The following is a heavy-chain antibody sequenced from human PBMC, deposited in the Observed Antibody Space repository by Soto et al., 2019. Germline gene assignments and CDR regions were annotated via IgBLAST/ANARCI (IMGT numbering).Heavy chain of an antibody. D-gene: IGHD4-4*01. CDR3: ATLTSVTFDS. CDR1: GFSFQNHA. CDR2: IASGGRTK. J-gene: IGHJ4*02. V-gene: IGHV3-30-3*01. Sequence: QVQLMESGGGVVQPGRSLRLSCVASGFSFQNHAMYCIRQAPGKGREWVALIASGGRTKYSDAVRGRFTVTRDSSKSTQYMQMNSLRADDPAVYYGATLTSVTFDSWGQGTVVIVSS.